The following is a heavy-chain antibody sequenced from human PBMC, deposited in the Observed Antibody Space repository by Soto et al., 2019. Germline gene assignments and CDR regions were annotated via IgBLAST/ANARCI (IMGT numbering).Heavy chain of an antibody. D-gene: IGHD5-12*01. CDR1: GGTFSSYA. V-gene: IGHV1-69*13. Sequence: SVKVSCKASGGTFSSYAISWVRQAPGQGLEWMGGIIPIFGTANYAQKFQGRVTITADESTSTAYMELSSLRSEDTAVYYWASGGGGYDLFYYYGMDVWGQGTTVTVSS. CDR3: ASGGGGYDLFYYYGMDV. J-gene: IGHJ6*02. CDR2: IIPIFGTA.